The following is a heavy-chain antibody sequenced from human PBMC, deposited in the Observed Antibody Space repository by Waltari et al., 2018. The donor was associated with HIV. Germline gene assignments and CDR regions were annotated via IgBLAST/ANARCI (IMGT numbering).Heavy chain of an antibody. J-gene: IGHJ3*01. CDR1: GGGFDTFA. CDR2: TAPFFGV. D-gene: IGHD1-26*01. V-gene: IGHV1-69*19. CDR3: AKSDFTELVRGQKAFDV. Sequence: QAQLVPSGAETKKPGSSVTFSCQASGGGFDTFALTSVRQAPGQGLEWLGGTAPFFGVIYAQDFNGRVTITSNPSTRTVFLELGGLRPDDTAVYFCAKSDFTELVRGQKAFDVWGQGT.